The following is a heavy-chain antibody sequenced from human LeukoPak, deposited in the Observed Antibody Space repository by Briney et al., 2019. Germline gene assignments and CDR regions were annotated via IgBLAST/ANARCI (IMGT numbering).Heavy chain of an antibody. CDR2: IYYSGST. CDR1: GFTFSSYE. Sequence: PGGSLRLSCAVSGFTFSSYEMHWIRQPPGKGLEWIGSIYYSGSTYYNPSLKSRVTISVDTSKNQFSLKLSSVTAADTAVYYCALITINAFDIWGQGTMVSVSS. J-gene: IGHJ3*02. D-gene: IGHD2-21*01. V-gene: IGHV4-39*01. CDR3: ALITINAFDI.